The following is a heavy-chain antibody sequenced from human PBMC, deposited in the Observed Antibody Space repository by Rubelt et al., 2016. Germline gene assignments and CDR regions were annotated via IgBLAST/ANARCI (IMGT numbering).Heavy chain of an antibody. CDR1: DESFRGYF. Sequence: QVQVHLLGAGLLRPSETLSLTCDVYDESFRGYFWSWIRQAPGKGLEWLGEINHSDTTKYKPAVKSRVPISVDTSKNHFSLKRSSGTAADTAVDYCARVTEWPTGNALDFWGQGRMVTVSS. CDR2: INHSDTT. CDR3: ARVTEWPTGNALDF. D-gene: IGHD3-3*01. V-gene: IGHV4-34*01. J-gene: IGHJ3*01.